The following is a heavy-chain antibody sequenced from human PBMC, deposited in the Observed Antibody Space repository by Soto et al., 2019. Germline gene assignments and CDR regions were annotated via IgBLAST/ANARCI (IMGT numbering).Heavy chain of an antibody. CDR1: GFTFSNAW. Sequence: PGGSLRLSCAASGFTFSNAWMSWVRQAPGKGLEWVGRIKSKTDGGTTDYAAPVKGRFTISRDDSKNTLYLQMNSLKTEDTAVYYCTTDATPYSSSSTVLYYYYMDVWGKGTTVTVSS. V-gene: IGHV3-15*01. CDR2: IKSKTDGGTT. D-gene: IGHD6-13*01. J-gene: IGHJ6*03. CDR3: TTDATPYSSSSTVLYYYYMDV.